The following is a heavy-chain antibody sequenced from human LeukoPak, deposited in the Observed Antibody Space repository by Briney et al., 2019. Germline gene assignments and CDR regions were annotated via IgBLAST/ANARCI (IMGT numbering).Heavy chain of an antibody. CDR1: GFTFSSYG. Sequence: GGSLRLSCAASGFTFSSYGMSWVRQAPGKGLEWVSAISGSGGSTYYADSVKGRFTISRDNAKNSMYLQMYSLRAEDTAVYYCATNRYYYDSSEDAFDIWGQGTMVTVSS. CDR2: ISGSGGST. D-gene: IGHD3-22*01. V-gene: IGHV3-23*01. J-gene: IGHJ3*02. CDR3: ATNRYYYDSSEDAFDI.